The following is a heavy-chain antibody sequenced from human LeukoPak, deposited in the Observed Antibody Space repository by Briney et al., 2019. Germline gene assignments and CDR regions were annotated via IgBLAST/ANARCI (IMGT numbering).Heavy chain of an antibody. Sequence: PGGSLRLSCAASGFTFSSYSMNWVRQAPGKGLVWVSRINSDGSGTSYADSVKGRFTISRDNAKNTMYLQMNSLRAEDTAVYYCARGYYGSGSPYWGQGTLVTVSS. D-gene: IGHD3-10*01. CDR2: INSDGSGT. CDR3: ARGYYGSGSPY. J-gene: IGHJ4*02. CDR1: GFTFSSYS. V-gene: IGHV3-74*01.